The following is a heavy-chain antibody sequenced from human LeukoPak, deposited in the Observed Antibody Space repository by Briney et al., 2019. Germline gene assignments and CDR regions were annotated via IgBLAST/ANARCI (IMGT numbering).Heavy chain of an antibody. D-gene: IGHD3-9*01. V-gene: IGHV1-2*02. J-gene: IGHJ4*02. CDR2: INPNNGAT. CDR3: ARRDIVTGFEN. Sequence: GAGVKVSFKASGYTFTGFYLHWVRQAPGQGLEGMGWINPNNGATDYAQKFQGRVPMTRDTSITTAYMELGRLRFDDTAVYYCARRDIVTGFENWGQGTLVTVSS. CDR1: GYTFTGFY.